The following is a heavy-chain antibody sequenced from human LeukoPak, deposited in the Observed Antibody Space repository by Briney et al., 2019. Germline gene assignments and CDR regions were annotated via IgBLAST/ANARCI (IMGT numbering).Heavy chain of an antibody. J-gene: IGHJ4*02. V-gene: IGHV3-23*01. CDR1: GFTVSSYD. CDR2: ISGSGGST. D-gene: IGHD3-3*01. Sequence: PGGSLRLSCAASGFTVSSYDMSWVRQAPGKGLEWVSAISGSGGSTYYADAVKRRFTISRDNSKNTLYLQMNSLRAEDTAVYYCAKASYDFWSGPDIFDYWGQGTLVTVSS. CDR3: AKASYDFWSGPDIFDY.